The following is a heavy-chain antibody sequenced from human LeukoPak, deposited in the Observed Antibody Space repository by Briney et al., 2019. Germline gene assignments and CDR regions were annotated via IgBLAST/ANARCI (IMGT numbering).Heavy chain of an antibody. CDR1: GFTFSSYW. V-gene: IGHV3-7*01. CDR3: ASSGWYSTPNWFDP. J-gene: IGHJ5*02. D-gene: IGHD6-19*01. Sequence: PGGSLRLSCAASGFTFSSYWMSWARQAPGKGLEWVASIKEDGSEKYYVDSVKGRFTISRDNAKDSLYLQMNSLRAEDTAMYYCASSGWYSTPNWFDPWGQGTLVIVSS. CDR2: IKEDGSEK.